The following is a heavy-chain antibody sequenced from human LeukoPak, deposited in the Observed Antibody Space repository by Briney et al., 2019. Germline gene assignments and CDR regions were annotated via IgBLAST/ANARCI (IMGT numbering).Heavy chain of an antibody. V-gene: IGHV4-39*02. Sequence: PSETLSLTCTVSGGSISSSSYYWGWIRQPPWKGLEWIGSIYYSGSTYYNPSLKSRVTISVDTSKNQFSLKLSSVTAADTAVYYCARDLVGATDYYYYYMDVWGKGTTVTVSS. D-gene: IGHD1-26*01. CDR2: IYYSGST. CDR1: GGSISSSSYY. J-gene: IGHJ6*03. CDR3: ARDLVGATDYYYYYMDV.